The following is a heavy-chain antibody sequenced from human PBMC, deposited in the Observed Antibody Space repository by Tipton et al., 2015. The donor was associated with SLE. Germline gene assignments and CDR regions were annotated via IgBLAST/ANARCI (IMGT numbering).Heavy chain of an antibody. J-gene: IGHJ6*03. D-gene: IGHD6-19*01. CDR2: IYNSGIT. V-gene: IGHV4-4*07. CDR3: ARETEDTGWIHSRDYIYYYYYVDV. Sequence: TLSLTCSVYGDSLSGQYWNWVRQPAGKGLEWIGLIYNSGITNYNPSLQSRVTLSVDMSKNQFSLRLSSVTAADTGVYYCARETEDTGWIHSRDYIYYYYYVDVWCQGTTVTVSS. CDR1: GDSLSGQY.